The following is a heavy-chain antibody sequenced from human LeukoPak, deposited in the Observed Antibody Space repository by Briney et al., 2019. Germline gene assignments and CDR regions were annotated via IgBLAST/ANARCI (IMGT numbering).Heavy chain of an antibody. J-gene: IGHJ3*02. CDR3: ARGGVVGYYYDSSGSDAFDI. CDR2: ISSSASTI. Sequence: GGSLRLSCAASGFIFSSYEMNWVRQAPGKGLEWVSYISSSASTIYYADSVKGRFTISRDNPKNSLYLQMNSLRAEDTAVYYCARGGVVGYYYDSSGSDAFDIWGQGTMVTVSS. CDR1: GFIFSSYE. D-gene: IGHD3-22*01. V-gene: IGHV3-48*03.